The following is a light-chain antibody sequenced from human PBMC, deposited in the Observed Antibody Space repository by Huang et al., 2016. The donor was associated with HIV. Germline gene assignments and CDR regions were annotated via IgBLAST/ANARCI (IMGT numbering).Light chain of an antibody. J-gene: IGKJ2*01. Sequence: DIQMTQSPSSLSASVGDRVTITCRASQSINSSLNWYQQKPGKAPKLLIYAASSLQSGVPSRFSSSGSGTDFTLTISSLQPEDFAIDYCQQSYSTPGYTFGQGTKLEIK. CDR1: QSINSS. CDR2: AAS. V-gene: IGKV1-39*01. CDR3: QQSYSTPGYT.